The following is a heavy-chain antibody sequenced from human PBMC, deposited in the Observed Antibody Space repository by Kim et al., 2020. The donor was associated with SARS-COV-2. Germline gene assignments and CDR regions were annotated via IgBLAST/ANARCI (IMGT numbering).Heavy chain of an antibody. V-gene: IGHV1-18*04. CDR3: ARDGRGITMVRGVRREFDP. CDR1: GYTFTSYG. D-gene: IGHD3-10*01. CDR2: ISAYNGNT. J-gene: IGHJ5*02. Sequence: ASVKVSCKASGYTFTSYGISWVRQAPGQGLEWMRWISAYNGNTNYAQKLQGRVTMTTDTSTSTAYMELRSLRSDDTAVYYCARDGRGITMVRGVRREFDPWGQGTLVTVSS.